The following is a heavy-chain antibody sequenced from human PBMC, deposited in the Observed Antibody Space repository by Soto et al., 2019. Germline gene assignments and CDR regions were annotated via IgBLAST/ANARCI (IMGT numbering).Heavy chain of an antibody. V-gene: IGHV3-30-3*01. D-gene: IGHD5-12*01. CDR3: AREVRRGYSGYAPLRRYYYGMDV. J-gene: IGHJ6*02. Sequence: GGSLRLSCAASGFTFSSYAMHWVRQAPGKGLEWVAVISYDGSNKYYADSVKGRFTTSRDNSKNTLYLQMNSLRAEDTAVYYCAREVRRGYSGYAPLRRYYYGMDVWGQGTTVTVS. CDR2: ISYDGSNK. CDR1: GFTFSSYA.